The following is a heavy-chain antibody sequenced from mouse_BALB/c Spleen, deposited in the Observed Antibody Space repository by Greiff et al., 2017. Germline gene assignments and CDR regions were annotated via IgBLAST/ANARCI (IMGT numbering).Heavy chain of an antibody. CDR2: IFPGSGNT. CDR1: GYSFTSYY. D-gene: IGHD1-1*01. J-gene: IGHJ2*01. Sequence: QVQLQQSGPELVKPGASVKISCKASGYSFTSYYIHWVKQRPGQGLEWIGWIFPGSGNTKYNEKFKGKATLTADTSSSTAYMQLSSLTSEDSAVYFCARGGTVVAGNYWGQGTTLTVSA. V-gene: IGHV1-66*01. CDR3: ARGGTVVAGNY.